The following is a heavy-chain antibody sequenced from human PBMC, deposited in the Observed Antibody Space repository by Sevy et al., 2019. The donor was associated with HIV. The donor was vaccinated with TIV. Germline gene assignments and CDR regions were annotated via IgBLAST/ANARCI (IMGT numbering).Heavy chain of an antibody. V-gene: IGHV1-18*01. D-gene: IGHD2-15*01. J-gene: IGHJ4*02. CDR3: ARAYCSSGRCYSLAY. CDR2: ISPHNGDT. CDR1: GYTFSTYR. Sequence: ASVKVSCKVSGYTFSTYRITWVRQAPGQGLEWMGRISPHNGDTNYAQKLQGRVTMITDTSTSTAYMELRSLRSDDSAVYYCARAYCSSGRCYSLAYWGQGTLVTVSS.